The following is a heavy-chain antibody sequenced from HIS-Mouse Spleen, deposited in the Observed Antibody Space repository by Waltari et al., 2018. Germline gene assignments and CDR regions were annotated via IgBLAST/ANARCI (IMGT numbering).Heavy chain of an antibody. CDR3: ARAPHDADYGVVFDY. V-gene: IGHV3-30*04. Sequence: QVQLVESGGGVVQPGRSLRLSCAASGFTFSSYAMHLFGQAPGKGLEWVAVISYDGSNKYYADSVKGRFTISRDNSKNTLYLQMNSLRAEDTAVYYCARAPHDADYGVVFDYWGQGTLVTVSS. J-gene: IGHJ4*02. CDR1: GFTFSSYA. D-gene: IGHD4-17*01. CDR2: ISYDGSNK.